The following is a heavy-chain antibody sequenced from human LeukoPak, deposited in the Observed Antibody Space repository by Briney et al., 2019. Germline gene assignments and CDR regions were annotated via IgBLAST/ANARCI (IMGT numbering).Heavy chain of an antibody. CDR2: ISGSGSST. CDR3: AKGDLDYDILTGYPFDY. V-gene: IGHV3-23*01. J-gene: IGHJ4*02. Sequence: GGSLRLSCAASGFTFSSYAMSWVRQAPGKGLEWVSAISGSGSSTYYADSVKGRFTISRDNSKNTLYLQMNSLRAEDTAVYYCAKGDLDYDILTGYPFDYWGQGTLVTVSS. D-gene: IGHD3-9*01. CDR1: GFTFSSYA.